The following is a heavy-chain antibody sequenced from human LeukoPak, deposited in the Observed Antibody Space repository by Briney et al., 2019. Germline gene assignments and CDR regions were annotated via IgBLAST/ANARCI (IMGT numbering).Heavy chain of an antibody. CDR2: IRYDGSNK. V-gene: IGHV3-30*02. CDR1: GFTFSSYG. CDR3: EKDGRGGGEGYFDY. J-gene: IGHJ4*02. D-gene: IGHD3-16*01. Sequence: GGSLRLSCAAPGFTFSSYGMHWVRQAPGKGLEWVAFIRYDGSNKYYADSVKGRFTISRDNSKNTLYLQMNSLRAEDTAVYYCEKDGRGGGEGYFDYWGQGTLVTVSS.